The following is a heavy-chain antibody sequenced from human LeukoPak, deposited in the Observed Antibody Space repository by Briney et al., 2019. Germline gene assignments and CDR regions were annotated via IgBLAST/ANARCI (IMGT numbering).Heavy chain of an antibody. D-gene: IGHD3-22*01. J-gene: IGHJ4*02. CDR1: GFTFSTYA. CDR3: AKDAYDSSGYYHDH. V-gene: IGHV3-23*01. Sequence: GGSLRLSCTASGFTFSTYAMSWVRQAPGMGLEWVSAISGSGGSTYYADSVKGRFTISRDNSKNMLYLQMNSLRAEDTAVYYCAKDAYDSSGYYHDHWGQGTLVTVSP. CDR2: ISGSGGST.